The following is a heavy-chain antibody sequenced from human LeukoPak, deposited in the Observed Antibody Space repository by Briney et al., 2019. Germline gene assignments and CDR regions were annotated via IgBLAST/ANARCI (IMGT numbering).Heavy chain of an antibody. J-gene: IGHJ4*02. Sequence: GGSVRLSCAASGFHFRSFVMMWLRQAPGEGLVGVSGISGCDGSTYEADSVKGRFTITRDNAKTTLYLQMNSLKAEDTAVYYCAKDTLGCSVASCYSVHVYYFDYWGERTLVTVSS. CDR1: GFHFRSFV. CDR2: ISGCDGST. V-gene: IGHV3-23*01. D-gene: IGHD2-15*01. CDR3: AKDTLGCSVASCYSVHVYYFDY.